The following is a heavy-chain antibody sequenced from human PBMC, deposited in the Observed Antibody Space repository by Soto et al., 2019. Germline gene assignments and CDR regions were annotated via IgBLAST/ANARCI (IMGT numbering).Heavy chain of an antibody. CDR1: GGSISSYY. J-gene: IGHJ5*02. CDR2: IYETGST. V-gene: IGHV4-59*01. Sequence: QVQLQESGPGLVKPSETLSLTCTVSGGSISSYYWSWIRQTPGKGLEWIGYIYETGSTNYNPSLESRVTISVDTSKTHSPLKLTSGTAGATAVYYCAREYNPGGQETRVTVSS. D-gene: IGHD1-20*01. CDR3: AREYNP.